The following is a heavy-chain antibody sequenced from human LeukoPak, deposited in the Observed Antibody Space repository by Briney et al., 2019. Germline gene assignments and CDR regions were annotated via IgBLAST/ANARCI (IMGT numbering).Heavy chain of an antibody. J-gene: IGHJ1*01. V-gene: IGHV1-69*04. CDR2: IIPILGIA. CDR1: GGTFTSYA. Sequence: SVKVSCKASGGTFTSYAISWVRQAPGQGLEWMGRIIPILGIANYAQKFQGTVTITADKSTSTAYMELSSLRSEDTAVYYCARVAVVVAGAFQHWGQGTLVTVSS. D-gene: IGHD2-15*01. CDR3: ARVAVVVAGAFQH.